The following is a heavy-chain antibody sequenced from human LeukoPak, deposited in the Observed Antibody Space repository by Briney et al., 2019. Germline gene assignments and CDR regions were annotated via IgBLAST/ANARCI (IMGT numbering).Heavy chain of an antibody. CDR1: GYTFTSYD. Sequence: ASVKVSCKASGYTFTSYDINWVRQATGQGLEWMGWMNPNSGGTNYAQKFQGRVTMTRDTSISTAYMELSRLRSDDTAVYYCARESESITIFGVVTPPHYWGQGTLVTVSS. V-gene: IGHV1-2*02. J-gene: IGHJ4*02. D-gene: IGHD3-3*01. CDR2: MNPNSGGT. CDR3: ARESESITIFGVVTPPHY.